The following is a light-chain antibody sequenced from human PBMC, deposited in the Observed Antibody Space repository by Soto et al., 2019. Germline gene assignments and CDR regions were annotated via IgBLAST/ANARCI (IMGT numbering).Light chain of an antibody. V-gene: IGKV3-20*01. CDR2: GAS. J-gene: IGKJ1*01. Sequence: DIVLTQSPGTLPLSPGERATLSCRASQSVSSNYLAWYQQKPGQAPRLLIYGASTRDTGVPDRFSVSGSGTDFTLTISRLEPEDFAVYHCQQYGSLSWTFGQGTKVEIK. CDR1: QSVSSNY. CDR3: QQYGSLSWT.